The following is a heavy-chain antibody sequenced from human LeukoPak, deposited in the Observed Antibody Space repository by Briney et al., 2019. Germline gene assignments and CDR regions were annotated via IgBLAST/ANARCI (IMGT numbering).Heavy chain of an antibody. CDR3: ARATRSGYDY. CDR2: ISSRNDSI. CDR1: GFTFSSYG. V-gene: IGHV3-48*02. J-gene: IGHJ4*02. Sequence: GGSLRLSCAASGFTFSSYGMNWVRQAPGKRLEWVSYISSRNDSIYYADSVKGRFTISRDNGENSLYLQMNSLRDEDTAVYYCARATRSGYDYWGQGILVTVSS. D-gene: IGHD5-12*01.